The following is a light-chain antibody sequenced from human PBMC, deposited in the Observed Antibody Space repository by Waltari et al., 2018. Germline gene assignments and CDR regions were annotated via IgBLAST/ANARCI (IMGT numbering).Light chain of an antibody. Sequence: DIVMTQSPDSLSVSLGDRATINCKSSQTLLNSSNNKNYLAWFQQKAGQPPKLLINWASARESGVPDRFTGSGSGTDFTLSISSLQAEDVAVYYCQQFYTAPLTFGQGTKVEIK. V-gene: IGKV4-1*01. CDR3: QQFYTAPLT. CDR1: QTLLNSSNNKNY. CDR2: WAS. J-gene: IGKJ1*01.